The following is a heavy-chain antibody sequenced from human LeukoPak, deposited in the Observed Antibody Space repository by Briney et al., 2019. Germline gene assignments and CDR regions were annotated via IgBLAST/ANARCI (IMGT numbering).Heavy chain of an antibody. D-gene: IGHD6-19*01. Sequence: PSETLSLTCTVSGGHINSFFWNWIRQPPGKGLEWIGYIINSGSTKYSPSLKSRITMSLDTSKKQFSLKLTSVTAADTAMYYCASGAGWLIYYWGQGTLVSVSS. J-gene: IGHJ4*02. V-gene: IGHV4-4*08. CDR3: ASGAGWLIYY. CDR2: IINSGST. CDR1: GGHINSFF.